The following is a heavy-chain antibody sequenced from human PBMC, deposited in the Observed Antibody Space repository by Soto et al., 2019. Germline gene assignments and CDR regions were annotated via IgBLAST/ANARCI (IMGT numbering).Heavy chain of an antibody. CDR3: ARSIIITVPQFDY. Sequence: GGSLILSCAASGFTFSDYYMSWIRQTPGKGLEWVSYISSRGTIMRYADSVKGRFTISRDNAKNSLYLQMNSLRAEDTAVYYCARSIIITVPQFDYWGQGCLVTVSS. CDR1: GFTFSDYY. CDR2: ISSRGTIM. D-gene: IGHD3-16*01. V-gene: IGHV3-11*01. J-gene: IGHJ4*02.